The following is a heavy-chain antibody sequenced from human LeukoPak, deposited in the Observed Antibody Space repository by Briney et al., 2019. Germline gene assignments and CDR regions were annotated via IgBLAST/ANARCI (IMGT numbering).Heavy chain of an antibody. CDR3: AREGDTSSVGWFDP. CDR1: GGSISSYY. CDR2: IYYSGST. D-gene: IGHD6-13*01. V-gene: IGHV4-59*01. Sequence: KPSETLSLTCTVSGGSISSYYWSWIRQPPGKGLEWIGYIYYSGSTNYNPSLKSRVAISVDTSKNQFSLKLSSVTAADTAVYYCAREGDTSSVGWFDPWGQGTLVTVSS. J-gene: IGHJ5*02.